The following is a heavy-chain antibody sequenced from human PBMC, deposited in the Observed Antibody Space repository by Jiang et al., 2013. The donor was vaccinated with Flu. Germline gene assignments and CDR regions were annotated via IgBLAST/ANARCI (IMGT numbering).Heavy chain of an antibody. D-gene: IGHD3-3*01. CDR1: GGSISTSSHY. CDR2: MFHGGRVI. CDR3: ASGPMEWLMTKYWFDP. V-gene: IGHV4-39*02. J-gene: IGHJ5*02. Sequence: LLKPSETLSLSCTVAGGSISTSSHYWGWIRRSPGKGLEWIGTMFHGGRVIYYNPSLRGRVTISVDKSKNHFSVKLNSVTAADTAVYYCASGPMEWLMTKYWFDPWGQGTLVTVSS.